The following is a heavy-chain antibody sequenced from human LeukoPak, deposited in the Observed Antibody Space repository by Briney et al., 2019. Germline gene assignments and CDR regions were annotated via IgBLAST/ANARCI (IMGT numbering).Heavy chain of an antibody. D-gene: IGHD6-13*01. V-gene: IGHV1-69*05. CDR2: IIPIFGTA. CDR1: GYSFTSYW. CDR3: ARGAWGIAAGYYMDV. J-gene: IGHJ6*03. Sequence: KISCKASGYSFTSYWISWVRQAPGQGLEWMGGIIPIFGTANYAQKFQGRVTITTDESTSTAYMELSSLRSEDTAVYYCARGAWGIAAGYYMDVWGKGTTVTVSS.